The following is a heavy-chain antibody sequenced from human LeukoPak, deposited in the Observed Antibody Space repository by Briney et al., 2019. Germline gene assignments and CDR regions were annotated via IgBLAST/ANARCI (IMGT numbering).Heavy chain of an antibody. CDR2: IYYSGGT. CDR3: ARVPRYCSGGSCSYFDY. J-gene: IGHJ4*02. V-gene: IGHV4-59*01. CDR1: GGSISSYY. D-gene: IGHD2-15*01. Sequence: SETLSLTCTVSGGSISSYYWSWIRQPPGKGLEWIGYIYYSGGTNYNPSLKSRVTISVDTSKNQFSLKLSSVTAADTAVYYCARVPRYCSGGSCSYFDYWGQGTLVTVSS.